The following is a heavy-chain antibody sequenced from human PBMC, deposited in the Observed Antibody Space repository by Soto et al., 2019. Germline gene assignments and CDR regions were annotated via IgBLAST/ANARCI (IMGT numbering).Heavy chain of an antibody. D-gene: IGHD2-15*01. CDR1: GFTFSSYA. J-gene: IGHJ4*02. V-gene: IGHV3-30-3*01. CDR3: AREHLGYCSGGSCYLDY. CDR2: ISYDGSNK. Sequence: GSLRLSCAASGFTFSSYAMHWVRQAPGKGLEWVAVISYDGSNKYYADSVKGRFTISRDNSKNTLYLQMNSLRAEDTAVYYCAREHLGYCSGGSCYLDYWGQGTLVTVSS.